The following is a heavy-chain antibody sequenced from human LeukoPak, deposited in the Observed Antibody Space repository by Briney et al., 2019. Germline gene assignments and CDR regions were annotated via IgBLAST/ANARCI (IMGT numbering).Heavy chain of an antibody. CDR3: AREGGYCSSTSCYAGWFDP. CDR1: GGSVSSGSYY. V-gene: IGHV4-61*01. J-gene: IGHJ5*02. D-gene: IGHD2-2*01. CDR2: IYYSGST. Sequence: SETLSLTCTDSGGSVSSGSYYWSWIRQPPGKGLEWIGYIYYSGSTNYNPSLKSRVTISVDTSKNQFSLKLSSVTAADTAVYYCAREGGYCSSTSCYAGWFDPWGQGTLVTVSS.